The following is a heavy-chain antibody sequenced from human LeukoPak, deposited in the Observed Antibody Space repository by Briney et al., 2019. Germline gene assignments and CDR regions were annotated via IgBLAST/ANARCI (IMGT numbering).Heavy chain of an antibody. CDR3: ARDSWPGIAAAGTFCWFDP. CDR1: GGTFSSYA. Sequence: ASVKVSCKASGGTFSSYAISWVRQAPGQGLEWMGGIIPIFGTANYAQKFQGRVTITADESTSTAYMELSSLRSEDTAVYYCARDSWPGIAAAGTFCWFDPWGQGTLVTVSS. D-gene: IGHD6-13*01. V-gene: IGHV1-69*13. J-gene: IGHJ5*02. CDR2: IIPIFGTA.